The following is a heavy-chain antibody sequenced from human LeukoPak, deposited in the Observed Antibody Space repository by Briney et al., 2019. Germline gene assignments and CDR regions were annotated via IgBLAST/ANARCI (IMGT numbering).Heavy chain of an antibody. CDR3: ARGEGVVIADY. D-gene: IGHD3-3*01. V-gene: IGHV4-34*01. J-gene: IGHJ4*02. Sequence: SETLSLTCAVYGGSFSGYYWGWIRQPPGKGLEWIGEINHSGSTYYNPSLKSRVTISVDRSKNQFSLKLSSVTAADTAVYYCARGEGVVIADYWGQGTLVTVSS. CDR2: INHSGST. CDR1: GGSFSGYY.